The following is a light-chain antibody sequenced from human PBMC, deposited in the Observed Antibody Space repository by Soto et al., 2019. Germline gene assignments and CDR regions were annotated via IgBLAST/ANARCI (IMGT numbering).Light chain of an antibody. CDR3: QQSYITPYT. Sequence: DLQMTQSPSSLSASVGDTVTITCRASHSMSVHLNWYQQKPGKVPKLLIYAASNLQSGVPSRFSGSGSETDFALTISSLQPEDFATYYCQQSYITPYTFGQGTKLEIK. J-gene: IGKJ2*01. CDR1: HSMSVH. V-gene: IGKV1-39*01. CDR2: AAS.